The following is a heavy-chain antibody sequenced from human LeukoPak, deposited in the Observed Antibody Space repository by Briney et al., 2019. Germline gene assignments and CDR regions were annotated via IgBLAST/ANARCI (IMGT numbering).Heavy chain of an antibody. CDR3: ARAASLDY. J-gene: IGHJ4*02. V-gene: IGHV7-4-1*02. D-gene: IGHD2-2*01. CDR2: TNTNTGKP. CDR1: GYTFTSHD. Sequence: ASVKVSCKASGYTFTSHDINWVRQATGQGLEWMGWTNTNTGKPTYAQGFTGRFVFSLDSSVSTAYLQINSLNAEGTAVYYCARAASLDYWGQGTLVTVSS.